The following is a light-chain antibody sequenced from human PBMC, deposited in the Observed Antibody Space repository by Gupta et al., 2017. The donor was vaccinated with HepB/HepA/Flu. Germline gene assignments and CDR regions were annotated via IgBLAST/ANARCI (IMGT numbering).Light chain of an antibody. J-gene: IGKJ1*01. Sequence: VVTQSPLSLPVTPGEPASITCRSSQSLLHSDEYNYFVWYLQKAGQSPQVLISRNSNRAPGVPDGFIGSGSGTDFTLKITRVEAGDVGVYYCMQALRPPWTFGQGTKVE. CDR2: RNS. V-gene: IGKV2-28*01. CDR3: MQALRPPWT. CDR1: QSLLHSDEYNY.